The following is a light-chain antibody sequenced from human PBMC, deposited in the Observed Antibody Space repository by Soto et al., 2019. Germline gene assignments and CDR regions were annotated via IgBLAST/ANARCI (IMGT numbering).Light chain of an antibody. Sequence: EIVMTQSPATLSVSPGERATLSCRASQSVSSNLAWYQQKPGQAPSLLIYDISARATGIPTRFSGSGSGTDFTLTISRLEPEDFAVYYCQHYGSSWTFGQGTKVDIK. CDR2: DIS. J-gene: IGKJ1*01. CDR1: QSVSSN. CDR3: QHYGSSWT. V-gene: IGKV3D-15*01.